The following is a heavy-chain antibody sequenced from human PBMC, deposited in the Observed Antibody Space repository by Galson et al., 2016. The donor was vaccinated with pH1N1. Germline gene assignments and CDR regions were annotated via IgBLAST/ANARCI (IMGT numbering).Heavy chain of an antibody. CDR2: ITYTSGTT. CDR3: ARPGNYDGDRRGAFDL. J-gene: IGHJ3*01. Sequence: SLRLSCAASGFTFNTLHMDWVRQAPGEGLEWISFITYTSGTTYYADSVRGRFIVSRVNAKNSLYLQMNSLRAEDTAIYYCARPGNYDGDRRGAFDLWGQGTMVTVSP. V-gene: IGHV3-48*03. CDR1: GFTFNTLH. D-gene: IGHD4-23*01.